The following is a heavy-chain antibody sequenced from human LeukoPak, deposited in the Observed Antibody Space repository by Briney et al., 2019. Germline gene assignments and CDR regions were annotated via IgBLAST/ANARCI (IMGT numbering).Heavy chain of an antibody. CDR2: MSPSGSS. J-gene: IGHJ6*03. Sequence: PSETLSLTWDVYGGSFSDYYWTWIRQTPGKGLEWIGEMSPSGSSNYNPSLKSRVTISVDTSKNQFSLKLRSVTAADTAVYYCARGRQDVNMILVVMAGVSYYLDVWSKGTTVTVS. D-gene: IGHD3-22*01. V-gene: IGHV4-34*01. CDR1: GGSFSDYY. CDR3: ARGRQDVNMILVVMAGVSYYLDV.